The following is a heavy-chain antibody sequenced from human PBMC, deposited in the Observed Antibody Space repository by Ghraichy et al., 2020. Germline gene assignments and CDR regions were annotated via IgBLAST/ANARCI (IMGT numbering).Heavy chain of an antibody. D-gene: IGHD4-23*01. J-gene: IGHJ4*02. Sequence: GGSLRLSSARSGSTFTTYSIKWVRQAPGKGKEWISYISSSSSTIYYADSVKGRFTISRDNAKESLYLQMNSLRDEDTAVYYCARLDSLEDGGYWGQGSLVTVSS. CDR1: GSTFTTYS. CDR2: ISSSSSTI. V-gene: IGHV3-48*02. CDR3: ARLDSLEDGGY.